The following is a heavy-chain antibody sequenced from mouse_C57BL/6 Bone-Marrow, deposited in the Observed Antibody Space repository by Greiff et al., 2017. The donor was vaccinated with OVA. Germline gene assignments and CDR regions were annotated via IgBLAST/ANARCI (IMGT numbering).Heavy chain of an antibody. CDR2: SRNKANDYTT. J-gene: IGHJ1*03. CDR3: ARDRYGSSYFHWYFDV. Sequence: EVNVVESGGGLVQSGRSLRLSCATSGFTFSDFYMEWVRQAPGKGLEWIAASRNKANDYTTEYSASVKGRFIVSRDTSQSILYLQMNALRAEDTAIYYCARDRYGSSYFHWYFDVWGTGTTVTVSS. CDR1: GFTFSDFY. D-gene: IGHD1-1*01. V-gene: IGHV7-1*01.